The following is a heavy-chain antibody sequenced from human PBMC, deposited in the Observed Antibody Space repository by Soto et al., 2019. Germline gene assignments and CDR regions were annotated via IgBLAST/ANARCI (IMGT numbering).Heavy chain of an antibody. CDR1: GYTFTSYA. Sequence: ASVKVSCKASGYTFTSYAMHWVRQAPGQRLEWMGWINAGNGNTKYSQKFQGRVTITRDTSASTAYMELSSLRSEDTAVYYCARDLVMDIVLVPAAMPGPAWGYYYGMDVWGQGTTVTVSS. V-gene: IGHV1-3*01. D-gene: IGHD2-2*03. J-gene: IGHJ6*02. CDR3: ARDLVMDIVLVPAAMPGPAWGYYYGMDV. CDR2: INAGNGNT.